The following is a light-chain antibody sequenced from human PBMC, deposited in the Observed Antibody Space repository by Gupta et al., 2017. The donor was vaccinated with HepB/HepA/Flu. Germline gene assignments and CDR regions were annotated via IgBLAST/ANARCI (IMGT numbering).Light chain of an antibody. CDR2: DDS. V-gene: IGLV3-21*03. CDR3: QVWDSSSDHVI. Sequence: SYVLTQPPSVSVAPGKTARITRGGNKIGSKSVHWYQQKPGQAPVLVVYDDSDRPSGIPERFSGSNSGNTATLTISRVEAGDEADYSCQVWDSSSDHVIFGGGTKLTVL. CDR1: KIGSKS. J-gene: IGLJ2*01.